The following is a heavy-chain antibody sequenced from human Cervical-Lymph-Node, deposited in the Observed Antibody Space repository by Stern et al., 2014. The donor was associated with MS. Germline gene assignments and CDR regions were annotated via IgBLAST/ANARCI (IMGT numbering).Heavy chain of an antibody. Sequence: EVQLVESGGGLIQPGGSLRLSCAVSGFTVSSNYMSWVRQAPGKGLEGVSLMYSAGTTNYADSVKGRFTISRDSSKNTLNLQMNSLRAEDTAMYYCATAGGGYGGNSGWGQGTLVIVSS. CDR1: GFTVSSNY. V-gene: IGHV3-53*01. D-gene: IGHD4-23*01. CDR3: ATAGGGYGGNSG. CDR2: MYSAGTT. J-gene: IGHJ4*02.